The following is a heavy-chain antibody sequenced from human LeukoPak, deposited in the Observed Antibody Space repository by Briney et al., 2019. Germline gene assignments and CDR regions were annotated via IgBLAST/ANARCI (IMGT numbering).Heavy chain of an antibody. D-gene: IGHD1-26*01. CDR3: ASVGATQYFDY. CDR1: GYRFTSYW. CDR2: IYPGASDT. Sequence: GESLKISCKSSGYRFTSYWIGWVRQLPGKGLEWMGIIYPGASDTRYSPSFQGQVTISADKSISTAYLQWSSLKASDTAMYYCASVGATQYFDYWGQGTLVTVSS. V-gene: IGHV5-51*01. J-gene: IGHJ4*02.